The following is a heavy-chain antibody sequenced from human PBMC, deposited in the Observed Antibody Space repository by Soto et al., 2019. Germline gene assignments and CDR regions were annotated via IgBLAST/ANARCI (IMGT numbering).Heavy chain of an antibody. Sequence: SQTLSLTCAISGDSVSSNSAAWNWIRQAPARGLEWLGRTYYRSKWYNDYAVSVTSRITIYPDTSPSQFSLQLNSVTPEDTAVYYCARVTRKRHYYYGMHVWGQGTTVTVSS. V-gene: IGHV6-1*01. CDR1: GDSVSSNSAA. CDR2: TYYRSKWYN. CDR3: ARVTRKRHYYYGMHV. J-gene: IGHJ6*02.